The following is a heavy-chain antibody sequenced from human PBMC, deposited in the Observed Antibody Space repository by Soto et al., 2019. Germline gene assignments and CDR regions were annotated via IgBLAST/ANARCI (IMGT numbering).Heavy chain of an antibody. V-gene: IGHV4-39*01. CDR1: GGSISSSSYY. J-gene: IGHJ4*02. Sequence: SETLSLTCTVSGGSISSSSYYWGWIRQPPGKGLEWIGSIYYSGSTYYNPSLKSRVTISVDTSKNQFSLKLSSVTAADTAVYYCARHEDLVARFDYWGQGALVTVSS. CDR3: ARHEDLVARFDY. D-gene: IGHD5-12*01. CDR2: IYYSGST.